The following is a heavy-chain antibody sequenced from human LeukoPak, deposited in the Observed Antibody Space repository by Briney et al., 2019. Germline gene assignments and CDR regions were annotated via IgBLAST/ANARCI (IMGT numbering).Heavy chain of an antibody. Sequence: PGRSLRLSCAASGFTFSSYAMSWVRQAPGKGLEWVSGISGSGDNTYYADSVKGRFTISRDNSKNTLYVQVNSLGTEDTAAYYCAKGSYYDSSGSFYLDYWGQGTLVTVSS. CDR2: ISGSGDNT. CDR3: AKGSYYDSSGSFYLDY. V-gene: IGHV3-23*01. D-gene: IGHD3-22*01. CDR1: GFTFSSYA. J-gene: IGHJ4*02.